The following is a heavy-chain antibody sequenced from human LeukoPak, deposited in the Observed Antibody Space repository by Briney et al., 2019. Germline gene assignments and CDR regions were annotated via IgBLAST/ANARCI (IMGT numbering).Heavy chain of an antibody. Sequence: GGSLRLSCAASGFTFSSYAMHWVRQAPGKGLEWVAVISYDGSNKYYADSVKGRFTISRDNSKNTLYLQMNSLRAEDTAVYYCAREDYDDSGAWYFDLWGRGTLVTVSS. CDR1: GFTFSSYA. D-gene: IGHD3-3*01. CDR3: AREDYDDSGAWYFDL. V-gene: IGHV3-30*04. CDR2: ISYDGSNK. J-gene: IGHJ2*01.